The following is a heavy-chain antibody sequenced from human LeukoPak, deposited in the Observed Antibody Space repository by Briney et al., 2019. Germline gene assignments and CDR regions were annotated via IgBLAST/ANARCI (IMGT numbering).Heavy chain of an antibody. CDR1: GGSFSSYY. Sequence: SETLSLTCAVYGGSFSSYYWGWIRQPPGKGLEWIGSIYYSGSTYYDPSLKSRVTISVDTSKNQFSLKLSSVTAADTAVYYCARGPSGYYDYWGQGTLVTVSS. J-gene: IGHJ4*02. D-gene: IGHD3-9*01. V-gene: IGHV4-39*07. CDR3: ARGPSGYYDY. CDR2: IYYSGST.